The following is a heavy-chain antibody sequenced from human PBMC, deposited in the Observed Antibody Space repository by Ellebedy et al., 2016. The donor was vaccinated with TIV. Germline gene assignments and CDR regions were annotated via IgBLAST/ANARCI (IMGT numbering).Heavy chain of an antibody. CDR3: ARGLGVVKTRRYPTA. V-gene: IGHV4-59*01. CDR2: IYYSGST. Sequence: GSLRLSXTVSGGSISSYYWSWIRQPPGKGLEWIGYIYYSGSTNYNPSLKSRVTISVDTSKNQFSLKLSSVTAADTAVYYCARGLGVVKTRRYPTAWGQGTLVTVSS. J-gene: IGHJ4*02. D-gene: IGHD3-3*01. CDR1: GGSISSYY.